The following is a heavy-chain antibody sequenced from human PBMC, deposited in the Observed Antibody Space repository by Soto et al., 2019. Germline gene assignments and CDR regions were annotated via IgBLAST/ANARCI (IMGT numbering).Heavy chain of an antibody. J-gene: IGHJ4*02. CDR3: AASWYNPYYFDY. CDR2: IYYSGST. Sequence: SETLSLTCTVSGGSISSSSYYWGWIRQPPGKGLEWIGSIYYSGSTYYNPSLKSRVTISVDTSKNQFSLKLSSVTAADTAVYYCAASWYNPYYFDYWGQGTLVTVSS. D-gene: IGHD6-13*01. V-gene: IGHV4-39*01. CDR1: GGSISSSSYY.